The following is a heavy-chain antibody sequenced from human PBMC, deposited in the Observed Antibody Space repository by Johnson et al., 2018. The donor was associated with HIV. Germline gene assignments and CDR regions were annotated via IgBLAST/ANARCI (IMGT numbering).Heavy chain of an antibody. V-gene: IGHV3-15*01. D-gene: IGHD1-26*01. CDR2: IKSKTDGGTT. Sequence: VPLVESGGGLVKPGGSLRLSCAASGFTFSHAWMSWVRQAPGKGLEWVARIKSKTDGGTTDYAAPVKGRFTISRDNSKNTLYLQMGSLRAEDMAVYYCAREYSGSYGAFDIWGQGTMVTVSS. CDR1: GFTFSHAW. CDR3: AREYSGSYGAFDI. J-gene: IGHJ3*02.